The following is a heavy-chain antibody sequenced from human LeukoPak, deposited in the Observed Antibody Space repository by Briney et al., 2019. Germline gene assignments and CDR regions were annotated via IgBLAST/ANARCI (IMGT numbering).Heavy chain of an antibody. D-gene: IGHD3-22*01. V-gene: IGHV1-69*04. CDR3: ARDSYYDSSGLFDY. CDR2: IIPIVGIA. Sequence: ASVKVSWKASGGTFSSYTISWVRQAHGQGREWMGRIIPIVGIANYAQKFQGRVTMIADKSTSTAYMDLSSLRSEDTAVYYCARDSYYDSSGLFDYWGQGTLVTVSS. J-gene: IGHJ4*02. CDR1: GGTFSSYT.